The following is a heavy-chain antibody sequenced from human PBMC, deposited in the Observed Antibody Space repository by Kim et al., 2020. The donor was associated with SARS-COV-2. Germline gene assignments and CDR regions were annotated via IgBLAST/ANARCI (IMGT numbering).Heavy chain of an antibody. Sequence: IKSRVTISVDTSKNQFSLKLSSVTAADTAVYYCARGRYSSSWYVVPVAPYWGQGTLVTVSS. V-gene: IGHV4-34*01. J-gene: IGHJ4*02. D-gene: IGHD6-13*01. CDR3: ARGRYSSSWYVVPVAPY.